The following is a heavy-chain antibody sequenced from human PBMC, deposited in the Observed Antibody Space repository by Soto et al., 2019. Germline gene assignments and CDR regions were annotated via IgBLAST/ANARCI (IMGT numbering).Heavy chain of an antibody. CDR3: ARVSATGTRWFDT. D-gene: IGHD6-13*01. CDR1: GGSFSSGAYY. CDR2: INYRVTP. J-gene: IGHJ5*02. V-gene: IGHV4-31*03. Sequence: QVQLQESGPGLVKPSQNLSLTCTVSGGSFSSGAYYWSWVRRHPGMGLEWIGYINYRVTPYYSPSIKSRLTISVEASNKQFSLRLSSVTAADTAVYYCARVSATGTRWFDTWGQGTLVTVSS.